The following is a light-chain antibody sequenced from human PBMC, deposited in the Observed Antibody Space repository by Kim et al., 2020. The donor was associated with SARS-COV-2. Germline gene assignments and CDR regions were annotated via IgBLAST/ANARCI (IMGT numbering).Light chain of an antibody. CDR2: GAS. CDR1: QSVNSN. CDR3: EQYNDWPYT. V-gene: IGKV3-15*01. Sequence: EIVMTQSPGILSVSPGERATLSCRASQSVNSNLAWYQQKYCQAPRLLIYGASTRATGIPARFGGSGSGSEFSLTISSLESEDFAVYYCEQYNDWPYTFGQGTKLQI. J-gene: IGKJ2*01.